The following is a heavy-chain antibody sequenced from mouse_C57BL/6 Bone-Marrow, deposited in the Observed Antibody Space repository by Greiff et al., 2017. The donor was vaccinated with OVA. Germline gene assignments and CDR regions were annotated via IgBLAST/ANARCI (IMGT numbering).Heavy chain of an antibody. J-gene: IGHJ4*01. CDR2: ISGGGGNT. CDR1: GFTFSSYT. V-gene: IGHV5-9*01. Sequence: EVMLVESGGGLVKPGGSLKLSCAASGFTFSSYTMSWVRQTPEKRLEWVATISGGGGNTYYPDSVKGRFTISRDNAKNTLYLQMSSLRSEDTALYYWARQRAPYYYGSSYAMDYWGQGTSVTVSS. D-gene: IGHD1-1*01. CDR3: ARQRAPYYYGSSYAMDY.